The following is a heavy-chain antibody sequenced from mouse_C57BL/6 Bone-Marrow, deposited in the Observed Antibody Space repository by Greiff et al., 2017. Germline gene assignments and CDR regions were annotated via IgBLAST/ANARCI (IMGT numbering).Heavy chain of an antibody. Sequence: EVKLMESGGGLVKPGGSLKLSCAASGFTFSSYAMSWVRQTPEKRLEWVATISDGGSYTYYPDNVKGRFTISRDNAKNNLYLQMSHLKSEDTAMYYCARDKAPSTVVASYWYFDVWGTGTTVTVSS. CDR1: GFTFSSYA. V-gene: IGHV5-4*01. J-gene: IGHJ1*03. CDR2: ISDGGSYT. D-gene: IGHD1-1*01. CDR3: ARDKAPSTVVASYWYFDV.